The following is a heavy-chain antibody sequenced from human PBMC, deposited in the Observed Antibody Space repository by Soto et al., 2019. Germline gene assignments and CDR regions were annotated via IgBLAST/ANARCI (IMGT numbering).Heavy chain of an antibody. CDR3: ARGSDYDSTGNFDY. CDR2: IYTSGST. V-gene: IGHV4-59*11. D-gene: IGHD3-22*01. Sequence: SETLSLTCTVSGVSISRHYWSWIRQPPGKGLEWIGYIYTSGSTNYNPSLKSRVTISVDTSKNQFSLNLSSVTAADTAVYYCARGSDYDSTGNFDYWGQGTLVTVSS. J-gene: IGHJ4*02. CDR1: GVSISRHY.